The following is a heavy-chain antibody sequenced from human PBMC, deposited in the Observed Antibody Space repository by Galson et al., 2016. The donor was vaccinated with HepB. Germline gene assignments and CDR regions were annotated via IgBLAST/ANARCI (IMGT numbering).Heavy chain of an antibody. V-gene: IGHV5-10-1*01. Sequence: QSGAEVKKPGESLRISCRGSGYSFTSYWISWVRQMPGKGLEWMGKIDPSDSYTNYSPSFQGHVTISADKSISTAYLQWSSLRSSDTAMYYCATLETSESHYYFDYWGQGTLVTVSS. CDR3: ATLETSESHYYFDY. J-gene: IGHJ4*02. CDR2: IDPSDSYT. CDR1: GYSFTSYW. D-gene: IGHD3-3*01.